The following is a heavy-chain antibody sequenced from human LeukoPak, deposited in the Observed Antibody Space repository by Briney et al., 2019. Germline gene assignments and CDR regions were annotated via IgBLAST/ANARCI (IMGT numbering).Heavy chain of an antibody. Sequence: GGSLRLSCAASGFTFSSYAMSWVRQAPGKGLEWVSAISGSGGSTYYADSVKGRFTISRDHSKNTLYLQMNSLRAEDTAVYYCARQARRSARGTDAFDIWGQGTMVTVSS. V-gene: IGHV3-23*01. J-gene: IGHJ3*02. CDR3: ARQARRSARGTDAFDI. CDR1: GFTFSSYA. D-gene: IGHD6-6*01. CDR2: ISGSGGST.